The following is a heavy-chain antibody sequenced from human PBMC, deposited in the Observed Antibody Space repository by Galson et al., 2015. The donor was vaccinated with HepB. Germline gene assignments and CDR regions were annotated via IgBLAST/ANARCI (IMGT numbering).Heavy chain of an antibody. J-gene: IGHJ4*02. D-gene: IGHD3-22*01. CDR3: ARDYYDSSGACDY. V-gene: IGHV3-33*01. CDR1: GFTFSSYG. Sequence: SLRLSCAASGFTFSSYGMHWVRQAPGKGLEWVAVIWYDGSNKYYADSVKGRFTISRDNSKNTLYLQMNSLRAEDTAVYYCARDYYDSSGACDYWGQGTLVTVSS. CDR2: IWYDGSNK.